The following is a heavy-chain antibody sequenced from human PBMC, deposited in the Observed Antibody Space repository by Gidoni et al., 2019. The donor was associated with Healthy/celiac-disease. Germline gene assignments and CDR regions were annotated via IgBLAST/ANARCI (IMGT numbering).Heavy chain of an antibody. V-gene: IGHV3-30*04. D-gene: IGHD3-10*01. CDR2: ISYDGSNK. J-gene: IGHJ5*02. Sequence: QVQLVVSGGGVVQPGRSLRLSCAASGFTFSSYAMHWVRQAPGKGLEWVAVISYDGSNKYYADSVKGRFTSSRDNSKNTLYLQMNSLRAEDTAVYYCARAPMKLFRFGTSPQNTNWFDPWGQGTLVTVSS. CDR1: GFTFSSYA. CDR3: ARAPMKLFRFGTSPQNTNWFDP.